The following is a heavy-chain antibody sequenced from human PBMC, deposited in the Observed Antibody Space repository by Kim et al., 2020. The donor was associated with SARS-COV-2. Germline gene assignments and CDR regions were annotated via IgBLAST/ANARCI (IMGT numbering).Heavy chain of an antibody. D-gene: IGHD5-18*01. CDR3: ARIRGYSWAFDY. V-gene: IGHV2-70*01. J-gene: IGHJ4*02. Sequence: YSSTSLKTRLTISKDTSKNQVVLTMTNMDPVDTATYYCARIRGYSWAFDYWGQGTLVTVSS.